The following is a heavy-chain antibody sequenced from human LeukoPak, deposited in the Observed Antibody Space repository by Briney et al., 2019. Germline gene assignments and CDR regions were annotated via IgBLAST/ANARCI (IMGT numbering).Heavy chain of an antibody. Sequence: ASVTVSCTASGYTFTSYDINWVRQATGQGLEWMGWMNPNSGNTGYVQKFQGRVTMTRNTSISTAYMELSRLRSDDTAVYYCLRWLQPNWFDPWGQGTLVTVSS. CDR2: MNPNSGNT. D-gene: IGHD5-24*01. V-gene: IGHV1-8*01. CDR3: LRWLQPNWFDP. CDR1: GYTFTSYD. J-gene: IGHJ5*02.